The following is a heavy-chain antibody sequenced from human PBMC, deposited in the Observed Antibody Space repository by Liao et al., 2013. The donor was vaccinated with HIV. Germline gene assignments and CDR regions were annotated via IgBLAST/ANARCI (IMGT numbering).Heavy chain of an antibody. J-gene: IGHJ3*02. CDR2: IYTSGTS. D-gene: IGHD5-12*01. V-gene: IGHV4-4*07. Sequence: QVQLQESGPGLVKPSETLSLTCTVSSGSISIYSWSWIRQPAGKGLECIGRIYTSGTSDYNPSLKSRVTLSLDTSKNQFSLKLSSVTAADTAVYYCAVPRTWISNAFDIWGQGTMVTVSS. CDR3: AVPRTWISNAFDI. CDR1: SGSISIYS.